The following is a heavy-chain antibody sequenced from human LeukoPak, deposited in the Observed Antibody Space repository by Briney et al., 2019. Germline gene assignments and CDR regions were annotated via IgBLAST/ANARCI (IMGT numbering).Heavy chain of an antibody. CDR2: IIPIFGTA. Sequence: SVKVSCKASGGTFSSYAISWVRQAPGQGLEWMGGIIPIFGTANSAQKSHGRVAITADESTSTAYMELSSLRSEDTAVYYCARGTGDAPDYWGQGTLVTVSS. CDR1: GGTFSSYA. V-gene: IGHV1-69*13. J-gene: IGHJ4*02. D-gene: IGHD7-27*01. CDR3: ARGTGDAPDY.